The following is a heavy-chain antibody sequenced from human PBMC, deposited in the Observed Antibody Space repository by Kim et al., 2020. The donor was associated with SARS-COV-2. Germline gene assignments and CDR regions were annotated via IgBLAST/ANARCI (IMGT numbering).Heavy chain of an antibody. Sequence: ADPVKGRFTISRDNSKNTLYLQMNSLRAEDTAVYYCAKVHVDTAMEHFDYWGQGTLVTVSS. D-gene: IGHD5-18*01. CDR3: AKVHVDTAMEHFDY. V-gene: IGHV3-23*01. J-gene: IGHJ4*02.